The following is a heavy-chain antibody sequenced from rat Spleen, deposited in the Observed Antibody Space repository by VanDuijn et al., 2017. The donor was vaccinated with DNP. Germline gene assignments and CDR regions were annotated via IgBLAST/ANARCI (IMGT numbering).Heavy chain of an antibody. CDR3: ARLTTVAFDY. V-gene: IGHV5-7*01. CDR2: ISFDDNST. CDR1: GFTFSDYD. Sequence: EVQLVESGGGLVQPGRSLKLSCAASGFTFSDYDMAWVRQAPKKGLEWVATISFDDNSTYYRDSVKGRFTISRDNAKSTLYLLMDSLRSEDTATYYCARLTTVAFDYWGQGVMVTVSS. J-gene: IGHJ2*01. D-gene: IGHD1-1*01.